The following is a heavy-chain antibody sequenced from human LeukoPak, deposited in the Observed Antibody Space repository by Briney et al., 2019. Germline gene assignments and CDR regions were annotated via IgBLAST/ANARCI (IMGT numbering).Heavy chain of an antibody. V-gene: IGHV1-69*06. J-gene: IGHJ4*02. CDR1: GGTFSSYA. CDR3: ARGPIAAVAFFDY. D-gene: IGHD6-13*01. CDR2: IIPIFGTA. Sequence: SVKVSCKASGGTFSSYAISWVRQAPGQGLEWMGGIIPIFGTANYAQKFQGRVTITADKSTSTAYMELSSLRYEDRAVFYCARGPIAAVAFFDYWGQGTLVSVSS.